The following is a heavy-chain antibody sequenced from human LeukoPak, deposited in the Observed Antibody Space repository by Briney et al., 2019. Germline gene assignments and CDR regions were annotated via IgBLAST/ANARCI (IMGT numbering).Heavy chain of an antibody. D-gene: IGHD6-19*01. CDR2: IYYDGST. J-gene: IGHJ5*02. CDR3: AREGQWLPDWFDP. Sequence: SETLSLTCTVSGGSISTYYWSWIRQPPGKGLEWIGYIYYDGSTIYNPSLKSRVTISVDTSKNQFSLKLSSVTAADTAVYYCAREGQWLPDWFDPWGQGTLVTVSS. V-gene: IGHV4-59*01. CDR1: GGSISTYY.